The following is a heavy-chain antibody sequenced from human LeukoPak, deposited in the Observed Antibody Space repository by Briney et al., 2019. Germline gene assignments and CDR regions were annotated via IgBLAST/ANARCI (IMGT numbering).Heavy chain of an antibody. Sequence: SVKVSCKASGGTFSSYAISWVRQAPGQGLEWMGGIIPIFGTANYAQKFQGRVTITTDESTSTAYMELSSLRSEDTAVYYCARSRPPGYGRIYYFDYWGQGTLVTVSS. CDR2: IIPIFGTA. CDR3: ARSRPPGYGRIYYFDY. J-gene: IGHJ4*02. CDR1: GGTFSSYA. D-gene: IGHD2-15*01. V-gene: IGHV1-69*05.